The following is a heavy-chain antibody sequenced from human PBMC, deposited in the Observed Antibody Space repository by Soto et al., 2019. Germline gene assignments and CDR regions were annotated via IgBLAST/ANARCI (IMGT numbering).Heavy chain of an antibody. Sequence: GESLKISCKGSGYNFNIYWIGWVRQMPGKGLEWMGNIFPGDSDTIYNPSFEGQVTMSVDKAITTAYLQWNSLKTSDSAMYFCARLDGPFDFWGQGTLVTVSS. CDR1: GYNFNIYW. D-gene: IGHD2-2*03. V-gene: IGHV5-51*01. CDR2: IFPGDSDT. J-gene: IGHJ4*02. CDR3: ARLDGPFDF.